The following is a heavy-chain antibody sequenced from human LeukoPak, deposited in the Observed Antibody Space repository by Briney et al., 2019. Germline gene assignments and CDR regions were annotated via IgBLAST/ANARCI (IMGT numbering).Heavy chain of an antibody. Sequence: GGSLTLSCAASGFTFSSYSMHWVRQAPGKGLEWVAVISYDGSNKYYADSVKGRFTISRDNSKNTLYLQMNSLRAEDPAVYYCARGRGGAFDIWGQGTMVTVSS. CDR3: ARGRGGAFDI. CDR2: ISYDGSNK. V-gene: IGHV3-30-3*01. CDR1: GFTFSSYS. J-gene: IGHJ3*02. D-gene: IGHD3-16*01.